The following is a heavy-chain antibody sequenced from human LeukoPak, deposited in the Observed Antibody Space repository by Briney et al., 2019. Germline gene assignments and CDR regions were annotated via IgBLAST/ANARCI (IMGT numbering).Heavy chain of an antibody. CDR3: ARDRGRGNYYYMDV. V-gene: IGHV4-59*01. CDR2: IYYSGST. Sequence: SETLSLTCTVSGGSISSYYWSWIRQPPGKGLEWIGYIYYSGSTNYNPSLKSRVTISVDTSKNQFSLKLSSVTAADTAVYYCARDRGRGNYYYMDVWGKGTTVTISS. CDR1: GGSISSYY. J-gene: IGHJ6*03. D-gene: IGHD3-10*01.